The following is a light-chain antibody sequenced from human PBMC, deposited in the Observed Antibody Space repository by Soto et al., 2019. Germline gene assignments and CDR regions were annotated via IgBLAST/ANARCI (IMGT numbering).Light chain of an antibody. CDR1: QGISSY. J-gene: IGKJ1*01. CDR3: QQSYSTPRT. Sequence: AIRMTQSPSSLSASTGDRVSITCRASQGISSYLAWYQQKQGKAPKLLIYAASTLQSGVPSRFSGSGSGTDFTLTISSLQPEDFATYYCQQSYSTPRTLGQGTKVDIK. CDR2: AAS. V-gene: IGKV1-8*01.